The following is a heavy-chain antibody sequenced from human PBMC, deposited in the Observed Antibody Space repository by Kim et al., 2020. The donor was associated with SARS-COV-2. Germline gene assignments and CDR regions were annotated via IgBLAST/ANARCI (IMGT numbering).Heavy chain of an antibody. CDR1: GFTFSSYS. D-gene: IGHD3-10*01. V-gene: IGHV3-48*01. CDR3: ARDGGELLWFGELRPFDY. CDR2: ISSSSSTI. J-gene: IGHJ4*02. Sequence: GGSLRLSCAASGFTFSSYSMNWVRQAPGKGLEWVSYISSSSSTIYYADSVKGRFTISRDNAKNSLYLQMNSLRAEDTAVYYCARDGGELLWFGELRPFDYWGQGTLVTVSS.